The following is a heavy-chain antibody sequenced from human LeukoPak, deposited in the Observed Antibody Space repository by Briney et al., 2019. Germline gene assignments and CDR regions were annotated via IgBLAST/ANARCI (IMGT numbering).Heavy chain of an antibody. D-gene: IGHD6-6*01. CDR1: GFTFSSYA. V-gene: IGHV3-7*01. J-gene: IGHJ4*02. Sequence: GGSLRLSCAASGFTFSSYAMHWVRQAPGKGLEWVANIKQDGSEKYYVDSVKGRFTISRDNAKNSLYLQMNSLRAEDTAVNYCAREVRPSQYRTDYWGQGTLVTVSS. CDR2: IKQDGSEK. CDR3: AREVRPSQYRTDY.